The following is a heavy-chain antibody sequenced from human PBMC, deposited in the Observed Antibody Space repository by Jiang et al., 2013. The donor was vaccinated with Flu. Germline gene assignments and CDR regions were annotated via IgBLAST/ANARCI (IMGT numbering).Heavy chain of an antibody. D-gene: IGHD6-19*01. CDR2: VDWDDDK. CDR3: AHSYSSGWYGV. CDR1: GFSLSTTGMC. Sequence: KPTQTLTLTCTFSGFSLSTTGMCVNWIRQSPGKALEWLALVDWDDDKYYSTSLQTRLTISKDTSKNQVVLTMTNMDPVDTATYYCAHSYSSGWYGVWGQGTLVTVSS. V-gene: IGHV2-70*12. J-gene: IGHJ4*02.